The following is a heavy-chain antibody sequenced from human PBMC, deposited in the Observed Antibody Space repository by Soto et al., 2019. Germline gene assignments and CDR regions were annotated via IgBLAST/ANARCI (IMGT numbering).Heavy chain of an antibody. CDR2: IWYDGSNK. V-gene: IGHV3-33*01. D-gene: IGHD2-15*01. J-gene: IGHJ6*02. CDR1: GFTFSNNG. CDR3: ATDRVQMVDGRDL. Sequence: QVQLVESGGGVVQPGRSLRLSCAASGFTFSNNGMHWVRQAPGKGLEWVAVIWYDGSNKYYADSVKGRFIISRDNSKNPVYLKMNSLRAEDTAVYYCATDRVQMVDGRDLWGQATTVTVSS.